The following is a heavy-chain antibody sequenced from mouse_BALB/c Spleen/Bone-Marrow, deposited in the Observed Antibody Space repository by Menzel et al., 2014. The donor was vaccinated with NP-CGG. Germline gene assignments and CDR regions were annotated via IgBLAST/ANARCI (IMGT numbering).Heavy chain of an antibody. J-gene: IGHJ1*01. D-gene: IGHD2-1*01. Sequence: QVQLQQSGAELVKPGASVKLSCKASGYTFTSYYMHWVKQRPGQGLEWIGEINPSNGGTNFNEKFKSKATLTVDKSSSTAYMQLSSLTSEDSAVYYCTRSYYGNYFDVWGAGTTVTVSS. CDR2: INPSNGGT. V-gene: IGHV1S81*02. CDR1: GYTFTSYY. CDR3: TRSYYGNYFDV.